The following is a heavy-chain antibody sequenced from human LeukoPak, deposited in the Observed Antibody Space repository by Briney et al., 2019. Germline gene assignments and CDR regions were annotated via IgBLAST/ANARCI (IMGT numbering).Heavy chain of an antibody. Sequence: SGPTLVKPTQALTLTCSFSGFSLTTRPLGVGWIRQPPGKALEWLAVIYWDDDKRYNPSLRTRLTVTTATSKNQVVLIMTNMDPVDTATYYCAHRRSGYDWNHGDFDYWGQGTLVTVSS. CDR3: AHRRSGYDWNHGDFDY. CDR1: GFSLTTRPLG. D-gene: IGHD3-22*01. J-gene: IGHJ4*02. V-gene: IGHV2-5*02. CDR2: IYWDDDK.